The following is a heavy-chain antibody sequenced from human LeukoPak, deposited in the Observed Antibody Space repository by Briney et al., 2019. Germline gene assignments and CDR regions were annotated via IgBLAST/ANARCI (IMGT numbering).Heavy chain of an antibody. CDR1: GFTVSSNY. CDR2: INSDGINT. V-gene: IGHV3-74*01. Sequence: GGSLRLSCAASGFTVSSNYMSWVRQAPGKGLVWVSRINSDGINTSYADSVKGRFTISRDNAKNSLYLQMNSLRAEDTAVYYCAKERGSYHSDAFDIWGQGTMVTVSS. CDR3: AKERGSYHSDAFDI. J-gene: IGHJ3*02. D-gene: IGHD1-26*01.